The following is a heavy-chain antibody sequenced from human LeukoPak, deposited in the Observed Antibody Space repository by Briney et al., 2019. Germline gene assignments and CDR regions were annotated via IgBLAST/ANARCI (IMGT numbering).Heavy chain of an antibody. D-gene: IGHD3-10*01. J-gene: IGHJ4*02. CDR3: ARVGPNYGSGSYLVY. CDR2: INPNSGGT. CDR1: GYTFTGYY. Sequence: GASVKVSCKASGYTFTGYYMHWVRQAPGQGLEWMGWINPNSGGTNYAQKFQGRVTMTRDTSISTAYMELSRLRSDDTAVYYCARVGPNYGSGSYLVYWGQGTLVTVSS. V-gene: IGHV1-2*02.